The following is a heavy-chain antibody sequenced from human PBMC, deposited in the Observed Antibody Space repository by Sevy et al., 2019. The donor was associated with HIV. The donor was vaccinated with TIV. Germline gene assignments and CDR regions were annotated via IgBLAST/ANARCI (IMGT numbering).Heavy chain of an antibody. D-gene: IGHD4-17*01. CDR2: IRNDGSTT. CDR1: GFTFSSYG. J-gene: IGHJ6*02. Sequence: GGSLRLSCAASGFTFSSYGIHWVRQAPGKGLQWLTFIRNDGSTTYYADSVRGRFTISSDNSKNTLFLQMNSLRREDTAFYYCVKSPHPAVTTSYGMDVWGQGTTVTVSS. V-gene: IGHV3-30*02. CDR3: VKSPHPAVTTSYGMDV.